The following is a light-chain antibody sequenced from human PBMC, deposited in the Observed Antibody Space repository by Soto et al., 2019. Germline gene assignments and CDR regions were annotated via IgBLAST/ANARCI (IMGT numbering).Light chain of an antibody. V-gene: IGKV1-33*01. J-gene: IGKJ4*01. CDR3: QQFNNLPLT. CDR2: DAY. Sequence: DIQMTQSPSSLSASVGDRVTITCQASQAISNSLNWYHQKPGKAPKLLIYDAYHLQTGVPSRISGSGSGTDFTFTISRLQPEDIGTYYCQQFNNLPLTFGGGTKLEIK. CDR1: QAISNS.